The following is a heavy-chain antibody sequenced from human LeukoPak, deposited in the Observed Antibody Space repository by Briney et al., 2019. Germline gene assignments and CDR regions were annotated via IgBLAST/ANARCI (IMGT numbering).Heavy chain of an antibody. J-gene: IGHJ6*03. D-gene: IGHD5-12*01. Sequence: ASVKVSCKASGYTFTSYDINWVRQATGQGLEWMGWMNPNSGNTGYAQKFQGRVTMTRNTSISTAYMELSSLRSEDTAVYYCARGSSGYDRQDYYYYMDVWGKGTTVTISS. CDR2: MNPNSGNT. V-gene: IGHV1-8*01. CDR1: GYTFTSYD. CDR3: ARGSSGYDRQDYYYYMDV.